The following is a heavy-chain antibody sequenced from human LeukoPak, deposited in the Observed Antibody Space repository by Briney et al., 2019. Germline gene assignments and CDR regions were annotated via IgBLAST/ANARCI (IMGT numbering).Heavy chain of an antibody. CDR1: GGSISSGYY. J-gene: IGHJ4*02. Sequence: PSETLSLTCTVSGGSISSGYYWGWIRQPPGKGLEWIGSIYHSGSTYYNPSLKSRVTISVDTSKNQFSLKLSSVTAADTAVYYCARDDYVWGSYRYQPAYYFDYWGQGTPVTVSS. V-gene: IGHV4-38-2*02. CDR3: ARDDYVWGSYRYQPAYYFDY. CDR2: IYHSGST. D-gene: IGHD3-16*02.